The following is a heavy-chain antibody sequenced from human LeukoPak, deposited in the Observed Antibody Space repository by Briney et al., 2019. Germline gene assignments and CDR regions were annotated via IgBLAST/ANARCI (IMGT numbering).Heavy chain of an antibody. CDR3: AKDPRVTPSDY. J-gene: IGHJ4*02. V-gene: IGHV3-30*18. CDR2: ISYDGSNK. Sequence: PGGSLRLSCAASGFTFSSYGMHWVRQAPGKGLEWVAVISYDGSNKYYADSVKGRFTISRDNSKNTLYLQMNSLRAEDTAVYYCAKDPRVTPSDYWGQGALVTVSS. D-gene: IGHD5-18*01. CDR1: GFTFSSYG.